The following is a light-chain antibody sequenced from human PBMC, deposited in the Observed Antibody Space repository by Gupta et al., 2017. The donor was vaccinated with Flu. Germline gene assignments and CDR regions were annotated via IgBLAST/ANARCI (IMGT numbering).Light chain of an antibody. CDR1: SSNIGSTS. V-gene: IGLV1-44*01. CDR2: SNN. CDR3: ATWDNSLIGLV. Sequence: QSVLTLPPSASATHGQRVTISCSGSSSNIGSTSVNWYRELPGTAPKLLIYSNNQRPSGVPDRFSGSKSGTSASLAISGLQSEDEADYYCATWDNSLIGLVFGGGTKLTVL. J-gene: IGLJ3*02.